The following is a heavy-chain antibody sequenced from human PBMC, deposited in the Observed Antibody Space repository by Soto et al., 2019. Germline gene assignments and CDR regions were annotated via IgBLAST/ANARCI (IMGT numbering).Heavy chain of an antibody. V-gene: IGHV3-48*02. J-gene: IGHJ2*01. D-gene: IGHD2-15*01. Sequence: GGALRLSCSGSGFTFSSYSMNRVRQAPGKRLEWVSYISSSRSTIYYADFVQGRFTISSDTAQNSLYVQINSLRNEAPAAHYSARDHSRGCGGGGCVGENWYDDLWGRGALVAVS. CDR1: GFTFSSYS. CDR3: ARDHSRGCGGGGCVGENWYDDL. CDR2: ISSSRSTI.